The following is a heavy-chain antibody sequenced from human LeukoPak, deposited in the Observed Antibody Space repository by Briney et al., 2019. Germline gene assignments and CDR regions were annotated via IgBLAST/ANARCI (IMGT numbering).Heavy chain of an antibody. Sequence: GASVKVSCKASGYTFTGYYMHWVRQAPGRGLEWMGWINPNSGGTNSAQKFQGRVTMTRDTSISTAYMELSRLKSDDTAVYYCAREKRDYDSSTYYYNWFDPWGQGTLVTVSS. CDR1: GYTFTGYY. V-gene: IGHV1-2*02. CDR3: AREKRDYDSSTYYYNWFDP. D-gene: IGHD3-22*01. CDR2: INPNSGGT. J-gene: IGHJ5*02.